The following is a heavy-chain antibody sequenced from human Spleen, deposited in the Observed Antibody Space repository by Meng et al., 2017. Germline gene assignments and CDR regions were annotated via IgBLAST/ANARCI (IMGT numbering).Heavy chain of an antibody. Sequence: GGFLRPSCAASGFSFSSYAMSWVRHAPGKGLEWVSALSGGGFTTYYADSVKGRFAISRHNSKNTLYLQMNSLRAEDTALYYCAKYSYGLGDYLDYWGQGTLVTVSS. CDR2: LSGGGFTT. CDR3: AKYSYGLGDYLDY. CDR1: GFSFSSYA. D-gene: IGHD3-10*01. J-gene: IGHJ4*02. V-gene: IGHV3-23*01.